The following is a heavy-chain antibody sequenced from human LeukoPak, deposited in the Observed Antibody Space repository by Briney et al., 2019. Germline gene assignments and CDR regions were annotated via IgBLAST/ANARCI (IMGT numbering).Heavy chain of an antibody. Sequence: GGSLRLSCAASGLTFSSYWMHWVRQAPGRGLVWVSRINSDGRRTNYADSVKGRFTISRDNAKNTLYLQMNSLRAEDTAVYYCARGTGYELLDYWGQGTLVTVSS. D-gene: IGHD5-12*01. J-gene: IGHJ4*02. CDR3: ARGTGYELLDY. CDR2: INSDGRRT. V-gene: IGHV3-74*01. CDR1: GLTFSSYW.